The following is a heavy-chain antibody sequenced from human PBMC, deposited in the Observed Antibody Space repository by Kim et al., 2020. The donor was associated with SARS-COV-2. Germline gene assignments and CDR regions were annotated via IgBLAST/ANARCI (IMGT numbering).Heavy chain of an antibody. D-gene: IGHD4-17*01. J-gene: IGHJ6*02. Sequence: ASVKVSCKASGYTFTSYGISWVRQAPGQGLEWMGLISAYNGNTNYAQKLQGRVTMTTDTSTSTAYMELRSLRSDDTAVYYCARDGRNTVTTAYYYYGMDVWGQGTTVTVSS. V-gene: IGHV1-18*04. CDR1: GYTFTSYG. CDR2: ISAYNGNT. CDR3: ARDGRNTVTTAYYYYGMDV.